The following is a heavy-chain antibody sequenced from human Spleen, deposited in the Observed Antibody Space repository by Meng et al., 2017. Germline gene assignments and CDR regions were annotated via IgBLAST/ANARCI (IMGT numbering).Heavy chain of an antibody. CDR2: ISGSGGST. CDR1: GFTFSNAW. CDR3: SGHVDY. Sequence: GESLKISCAASGFTFSNAWMTWVRQAPGKGLEWVSAISGSGGSTYYADSVKGRFTISRDNSKNTLYLQMNSLKTEDTAVYYCSGHVDYWGHGTLVTVSS. J-gene: IGHJ4*01. V-gene: IGHV3-23*01.